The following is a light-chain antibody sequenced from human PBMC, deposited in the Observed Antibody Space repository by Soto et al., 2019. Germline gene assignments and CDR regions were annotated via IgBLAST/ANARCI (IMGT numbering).Light chain of an antibody. V-gene: IGLV2-8*01. Sequence: QSALTQPPSASGSPGQSVTISCAGTTSDVGGHNSVSWYQQHPGKAPKLMISEVTKRPSGVPDRFSGSKSGNTASLTVSGLQPEDEADYYCSSYADRNNLIFGGGTKLTVL. CDR3: SSYADRNNLI. J-gene: IGLJ2*01. CDR2: EVT. CDR1: TSDVGGHNS.